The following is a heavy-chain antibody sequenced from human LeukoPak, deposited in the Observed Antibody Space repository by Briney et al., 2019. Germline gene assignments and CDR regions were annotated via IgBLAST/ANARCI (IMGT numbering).Heavy chain of an antibody. Sequence: SVKVSCKTSGGTFNNSAISWVRQAPGQGLEWLGGIMPLFGTAGYAQKFQGRVTITKDESTRTVYLELTSLTSDDTAVYYCARDVHGDYGSGWFDPWGQGTLVSVSS. V-gene: IGHV1-69*05. J-gene: IGHJ5*02. CDR3: ARDVHGDYGSGWFDP. CDR1: GGTFNNSA. D-gene: IGHD4-17*01. CDR2: IMPLFGTA.